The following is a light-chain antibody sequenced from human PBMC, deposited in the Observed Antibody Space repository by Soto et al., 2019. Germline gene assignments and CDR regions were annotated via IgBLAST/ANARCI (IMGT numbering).Light chain of an antibody. Sequence: DIQMTHSPSSLSASVGDRVTITCRASQDISNYLNWYQQRPGKAPKLLIYDASNLERGVPSRFSGTRSGTHFTFAITSLQPEDVATYYCQQSDSLPMTFGQGTRLEI. CDR3: QQSDSLPMT. J-gene: IGKJ5*01. CDR1: QDISNY. CDR2: DAS. V-gene: IGKV1-33*01.